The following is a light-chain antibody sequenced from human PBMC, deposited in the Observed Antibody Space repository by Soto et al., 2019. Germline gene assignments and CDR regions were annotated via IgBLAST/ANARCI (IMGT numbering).Light chain of an antibody. CDR1: SSNVGNNG. V-gene: IGLV1-36*01. CDR3: AAWDDSLNCPV. Sequence: QSVLTQPPSVSEAPRQRVTISCSGSSSNVGNNGVIWYQQLPGRAPTVLIFHDDMKPSGVSDRFSGSKSGTSASLAISGLQSEDEAHYYCAAWDDSLNCPVFGGGTKLTVL. CDR2: HDD. J-gene: IGLJ3*02.